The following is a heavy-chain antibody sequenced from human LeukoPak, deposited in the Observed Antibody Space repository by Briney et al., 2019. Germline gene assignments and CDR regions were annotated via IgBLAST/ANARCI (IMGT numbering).Heavy chain of an antibody. CDR1: GGSISSYY. CDR3: ARGGGTGLSDV. CDR2: IYYGGST. J-gene: IGHJ6*02. D-gene: IGHD3-16*01. V-gene: IGHV4-59*01. Sequence: PSETLSLTCTVSGGSISSYYWSWIRQPPGKGLEWIGYIYYGGSTNYNPSLKSRVTISVDTSKNQFSLKLSSVTAADTAVYYCARGGGTGLSDVWGQGTTVTVSS.